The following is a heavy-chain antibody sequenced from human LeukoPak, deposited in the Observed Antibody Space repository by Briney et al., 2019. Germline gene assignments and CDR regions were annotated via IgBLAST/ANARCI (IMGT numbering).Heavy chain of an antibody. J-gene: IGHJ4*02. CDR2: ISYDGSSK. V-gene: IGHV3-30*03. CDR3: ARRGSSGCFDY. CDR1: GFTFSSYG. D-gene: IGHD6-19*01. Sequence: GGSLRLSCAASGFTFSSYGMHWVRQAPGKGLEWVAVISYDGSSKYYADSVKGRFSISRDNSKNTLDLQMNSLTTEDTAVYYCARRGSSGCFDYWGQGTLVTVSS.